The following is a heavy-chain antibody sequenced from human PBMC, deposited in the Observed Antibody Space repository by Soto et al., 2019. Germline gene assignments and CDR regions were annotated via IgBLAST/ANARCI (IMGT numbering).Heavy chain of an antibody. Sequence: QITLKESGPTLVKPTQTLTLTCTFSGFSLSTSGVGVGWIRQPPGKALEWLALIYWDDDKRYSPSLKSWLTITKDTSKNQVVLTMTNMDPVHTATYYCAHSVPWEQAFDIWGQGTMVTVSS. CDR2: IYWDDDK. CDR3: AHSVPWEQAFDI. J-gene: IGHJ3*02. CDR1: GFSLSTSGVG. D-gene: IGHD1-26*01. V-gene: IGHV2-5*02.